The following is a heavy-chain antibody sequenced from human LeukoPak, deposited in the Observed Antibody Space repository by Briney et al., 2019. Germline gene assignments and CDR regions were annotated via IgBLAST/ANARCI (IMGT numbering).Heavy chain of an antibody. V-gene: IGHV3-48*03. Sequence: GGSLRLSCAASGFTFSGYEMNWVRQAPGKGLEWVSHISNSGVSIHYSDPVKGRFTISRDNAKNSLYLQMNSLRVEDTAVYYCARDGVPGHTVFDYWGQGTLVTVSS. D-gene: IGHD1-1*01. CDR1: GFTFSGYE. CDR2: ISNSGVSI. CDR3: ARDGVPGHTVFDY. J-gene: IGHJ4*02.